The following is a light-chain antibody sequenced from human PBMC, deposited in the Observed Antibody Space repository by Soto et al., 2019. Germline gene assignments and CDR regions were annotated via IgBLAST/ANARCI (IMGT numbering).Light chain of an antibody. CDR2: ATS. J-gene: IGKJ2*03. Sequence: EVVLTQSPGTLSLSPGERVTISCRASQSISSIYLAWYQQKPGQAPRLLIYATSNRATGIPDRFSGSGSGTDFTLTITILEPEDFAVYYCQQYGDGNSPRYSFGPGTRLDIK. CDR3: QQYGDGNSPRYS. V-gene: IGKV3-20*01. CDR1: QSISSIY.